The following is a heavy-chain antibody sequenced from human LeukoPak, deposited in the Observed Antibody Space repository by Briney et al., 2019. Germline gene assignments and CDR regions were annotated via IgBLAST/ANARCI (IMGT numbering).Heavy chain of an antibody. CDR2: ISSSSSYI. J-gene: IGHJ4*02. D-gene: IGHD3-9*01. V-gene: IGHV3-21*01. CDR3: ARGGRSTYFDWSPDY. CDR1: GFTFADYS. Sequence: GGSLRLSCAASGFTFADYSMNWVRQAPGKGLEWVSSISSSSSYIFYADSVKGRFTISRDNARNSLFLQMNSLRAEDTAVYYCARGGRSTYFDWSPDYWGQGTLVTVSS.